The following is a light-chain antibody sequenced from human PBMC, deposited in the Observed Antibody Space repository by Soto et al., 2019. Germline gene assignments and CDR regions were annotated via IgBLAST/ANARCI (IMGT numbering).Light chain of an antibody. CDR3: QQYGSSAPWI. V-gene: IGKV3-20*01. Sequence: EIVLTQSPGTLSLSPGERATLSCRASQSVSSSYLAWYQQKPGQAPRLLIYGASSRATGIPDRFSGSGSGTDFTLTISRLEPEDVAVYYCQQYGSSAPWIFGQGTKVEIK. CDR1: QSVSSSY. J-gene: IGKJ1*01. CDR2: GAS.